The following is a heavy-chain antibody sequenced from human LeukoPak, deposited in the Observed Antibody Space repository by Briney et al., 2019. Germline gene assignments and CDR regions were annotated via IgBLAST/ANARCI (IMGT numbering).Heavy chain of an antibody. J-gene: IGHJ4*02. CDR1: TFTFSAYW. Sequence: GGSLGLSCAASTFTFSAYWMTWVRQAPGKGLEWVANIDQDGSEKNYVDSVKGRFTISKDNAKNSLYLQMSSLRAEDTAVYYCARLRYSRSWVFFDFWGQGTLVTVSS. CDR3: ARLRYSRSWVFFDF. V-gene: IGHV3-7*05. D-gene: IGHD6-13*01. CDR2: IDQDGSEK.